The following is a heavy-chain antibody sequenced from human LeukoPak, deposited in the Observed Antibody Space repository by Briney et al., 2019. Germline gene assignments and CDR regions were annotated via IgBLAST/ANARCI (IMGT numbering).Heavy chain of an antibody. D-gene: IGHD3-22*01. Sequence: SETLSLTCTVSGGSISSYYWSWIRQPPGKGLEWIGYIYYSGSTNYNPSLKSRVTISVDTSKNQFSLNLSSVTAADTAVYYCARPSSSGYYSPFDYWGQGTLVTVPS. V-gene: IGHV4-59*08. CDR1: GGSISSYY. CDR2: IYYSGST. CDR3: ARPSSSGYYSPFDY. J-gene: IGHJ4*02.